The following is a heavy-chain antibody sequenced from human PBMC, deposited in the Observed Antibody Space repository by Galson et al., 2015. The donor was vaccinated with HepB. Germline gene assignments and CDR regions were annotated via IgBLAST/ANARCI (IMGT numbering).Heavy chain of an antibody. D-gene: IGHD6-25*01. CDR2: INSHHDI. Sequence: SLRLSCAASGFSFSSYAMNWVRQAPGKGLEWVSYINSHHDIYYADSVRGRFTISRDRAKNSLYLQMNSLTAEDTAVYYCARDGGTGWENDYWGQGALVTVSS. V-gene: IGHV3-48*01. CDR3: ARDGGTGWENDY. CDR1: GFSFSSYA. J-gene: IGHJ4*02.